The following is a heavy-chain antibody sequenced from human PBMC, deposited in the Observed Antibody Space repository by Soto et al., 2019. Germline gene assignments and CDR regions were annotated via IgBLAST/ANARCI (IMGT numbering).Heavy chain of an antibody. J-gene: IGHJ5*02. CDR1: GVTCISYW. CDR2: INSDGSST. CDR3: ARDGGGYNYNWFDP. V-gene: IGHV3-74*01. Sequence: PGGSLRDSCAASGVTCISYWMHWVRKAPGKGLVWVSRINSDGSSTSYADSVKGRFTISRDNAKNTLYLQMNSLRADDTAVYYCARDGGGYNYNWFDPWGQGSLVTVSS. D-gene: IGHD5-12*01.